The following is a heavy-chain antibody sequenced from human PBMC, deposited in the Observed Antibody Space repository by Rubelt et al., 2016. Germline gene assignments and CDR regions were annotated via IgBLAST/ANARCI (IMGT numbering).Heavy chain of an antibody. D-gene: IGHD3-22*01. CDR1: GGSFSGYY. CDR2: INHSGNT. J-gene: IGHJ4*02. CDR3: ARVLALDSSGYYIDY. Sequence: QVQLQQWGAGLLKPSETLSLTCAVYGGSFSGYYWSWIRQPPGKGLEWVREINHSGNTNYNPSPKSRVTISVDTSKNQVSLKLSVVTAADTAVYYCARVLALDSSGYYIDYWGQGTLVTVSS. V-gene: IGHV4-34*01.